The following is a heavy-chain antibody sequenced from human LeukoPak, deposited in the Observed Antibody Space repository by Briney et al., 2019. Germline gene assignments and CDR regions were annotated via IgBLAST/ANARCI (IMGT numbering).Heavy chain of an antibody. CDR3: ARVRSGYYYPYYYYGMDV. CDR1: GFTFSSYW. D-gene: IGHD3-22*01. CDR2: INSDGSST. J-gene: IGHJ6*02. Sequence: PGGSLRLSCAASGFTFSSYWMHWVRQAPGKGLVWVSRINSDGSSTSYADSVKGRFTISRDNAKNTLYLQMNSLRAEDTAVYYCARVRSGYYYPYYYYGMDVWDQGTTVTVSS. V-gene: IGHV3-74*01.